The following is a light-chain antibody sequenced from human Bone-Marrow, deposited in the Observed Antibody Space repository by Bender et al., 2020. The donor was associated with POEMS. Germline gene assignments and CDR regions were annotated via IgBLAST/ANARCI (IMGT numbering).Light chain of an antibody. Sequence: QSALTQPASVSGSPGQSITISCTGTSSDVGDYDYVSWYRQHPGKAPELMIYGVTNRPSGVSGRFSASKSGNTASLTISGLQADDEADYYCSSFPSATTHVFGTGTKVTVL. CDR1: SSDVGDYDY. CDR2: GVT. CDR3: SSFPSATTHV. J-gene: IGLJ1*01. V-gene: IGLV2-14*01.